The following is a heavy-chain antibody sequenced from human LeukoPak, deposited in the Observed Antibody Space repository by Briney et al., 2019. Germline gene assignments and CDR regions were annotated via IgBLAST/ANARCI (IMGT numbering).Heavy chain of an antibody. D-gene: IGHD4-23*01. CDR1: GYTSTTNW. Sequence: GESLKISCKGSGYTSTTNWIAWVRQMRGKGREWMGIIYPVDSDTRSSPSFQGQVTISADKSISTAYLQWGSLKASDTAMYYCARRVVNNRNWYFNLWGRGTLVTVSS. V-gene: IGHV5-51*01. CDR2: IYPVDSDT. J-gene: IGHJ2*01. CDR3: ARRVVNNRNWYFNL.